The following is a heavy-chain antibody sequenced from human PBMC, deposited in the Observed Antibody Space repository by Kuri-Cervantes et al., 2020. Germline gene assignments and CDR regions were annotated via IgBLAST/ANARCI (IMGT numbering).Heavy chain of an antibody. D-gene: IGHD2-21*02. CDR2: IKQDGSEK. Sequence: GESLKISCAASGFTFSSYWMSWVRQAPGKGLEWVANIKQDGSEKYYVDSVKGRFTISRDNAKNSLYLQMNSLRAEDTAVYYCARGDLVVTAIRGDYYYGMDVWGQGTTVTVSS. CDR1: GFTFSSYW. V-gene: IGHV3-7*03. CDR3: ARGDLVVTAIRGDYYYGMDV. J-gene: IGHJ6*02.